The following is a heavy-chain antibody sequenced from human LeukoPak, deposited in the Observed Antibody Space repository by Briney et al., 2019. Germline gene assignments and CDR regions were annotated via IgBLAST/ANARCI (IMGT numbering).Heavy chain of an antibody. V-gene: IGHV3-73*01. CDR1: GFTFSGSA. J-gene: IGHJ4*02. D-gene: IGHD3-10*01. CDR2: IRSKANSYAT. Sequence: GGSLRLSCAASGFTFSGSAMHWVRQASGKGLEWVGRIRSKANSYATTYAASVKGRFTISRDDSKKTAYLQMNSLNTEDTAVYYCTRPSGDGSGPPFDYWGQGTQVTVSS. CDR3: TRPSGDGSGPPFDY.